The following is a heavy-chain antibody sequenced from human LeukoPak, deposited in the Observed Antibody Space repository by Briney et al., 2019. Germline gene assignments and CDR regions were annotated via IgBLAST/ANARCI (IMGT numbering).Heavy chain of an antibody. J-gene: IGHJ5*02. Sequence: GGSLRLSCAASGFTFSSYAMSWVRQAPGKGLEWVSAISGSGGSTYYADSVKGRFTISRDNAKNSLYLQMNSLRAEDTAVYYCARDLGGGSGSYYPFDPWGQGTLVTVSS. CDR3: ARDLGGGSGSYYPFDP. CDR2: ISGSGGST. V-gene: IGHV3-23*01. D-gene: IGHD3-10*01. CDR1: GFTFSSYA.